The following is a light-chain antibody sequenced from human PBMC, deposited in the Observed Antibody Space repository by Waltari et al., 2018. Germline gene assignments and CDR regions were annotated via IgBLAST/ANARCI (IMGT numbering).Light chain of an antibody. CDR2: HAS. V-gene: IGKV3-20*01. CDR1: QSVSKY. J-gene: IGKJ1*01. Sequence: EIVLTQSPGSLSLSPGERATLSCRASQSVSKYLAWYQQKPGQAPRLLIYHASSRATGIPDRFSGSGFGTDFSLTISRLEPEDFAVYYCQKYESLLATFGQGTKVEIK. CDR3: QKYESLLAT.